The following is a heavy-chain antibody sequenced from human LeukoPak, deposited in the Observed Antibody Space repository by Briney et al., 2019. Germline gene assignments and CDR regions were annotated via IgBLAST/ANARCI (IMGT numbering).Heavy chain of an antibody. CDR1: GFTFNTYI. CDR3: AKGRSRAAGIHYGMDV. Sequence: GGSLRLSCAASGFTFNTYIMNWVRQAPGKGLEWVSSIGSRSGYIYYADSVKGRFTISRDNAKNSLYLQMNSLRAEDTAVYYCAKGRSRAAGIHYGMDVWGQGTTVTVSS. V-gene: IGHV3-21*01. CDR2: IGSRSGYI. J-gene: IGHJ6*02. D-gene: IGHD6-13*01.